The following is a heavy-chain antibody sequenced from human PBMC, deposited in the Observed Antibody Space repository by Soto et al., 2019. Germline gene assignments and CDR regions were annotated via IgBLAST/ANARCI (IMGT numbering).Heavy chain of an antibody. CDR3: AREPLYYDRSGYRDAFDI. CDR1: AFTFSSYH. J-gene: IGHJ3*02. Sequence: EVQLVESGGGLVQPGGSLRLSCAASAFTFSSYHMNWVRQAPGKGLEWVSYISSSSSTIYYADSVKGRFTISRDNAKNSLYLQMNSLRDEDTAVYYCAREPLYYDRSGYRDAFDIWGQGTMVTVSS. CDR2: ISSSSSTI. V-gene: IGHV3-48*02. D-gene: IGHD3-22*01.